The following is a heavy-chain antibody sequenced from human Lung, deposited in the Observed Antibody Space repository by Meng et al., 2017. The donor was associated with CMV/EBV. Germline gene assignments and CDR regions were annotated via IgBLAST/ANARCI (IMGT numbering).Heavy chain of an antibody. D-gene: IGHD3-22*01. CDR3: TTAGANYEPDY. J-gene: IGHJ4*02. Sequence: SXAASGFTFSNAWMSWVRQAPGKGLEWVGRIKRNTDGGTRDHAAPVRGRFTISRDDSKNTLYLQMNSLTTEDTAVYYCTTAGANYEPDYWGQGTLVXVSS. V-gene: IGHV3-15*01. CDR1: GFTFSNAW. CDR2: IKRNTDGGTR.